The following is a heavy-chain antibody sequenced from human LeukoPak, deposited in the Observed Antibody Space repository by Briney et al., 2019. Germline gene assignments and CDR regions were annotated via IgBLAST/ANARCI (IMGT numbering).Heavy chain of an antibody. CDR3: AEGFVRLAFDY. Sequence: SETLSLTCAVYGGSFSGYYWSWIRQPPGKGLEWIGEINHSGSTNYNPSLKSRVTISVDTSKNQFSLKLSSVTAADTAVYYCAEGFVRLAFDYWGQGTLVTVSS. CDR2: INHSGST. J-gene: IGHJ4*02. D-gene: IGHD6-19*01. CDR1: GGSFSGYY. V-gene: IGHV4-34*01.